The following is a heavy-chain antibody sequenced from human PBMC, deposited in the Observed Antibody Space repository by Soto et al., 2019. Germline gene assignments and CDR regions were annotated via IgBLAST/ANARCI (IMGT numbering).Heavy chain of an antibody. CDR2: IWYDGSNK. Sequence: QVQLVESGGGGVQPGRSLRLSCAASGFTFSSYGMHWVRQAPGTGLEWVAVIWYDGSNKYYADSVKGRFTISRDNSKNTLYLQMTSLRAWDTSVYYCARDLYGDRFTDYYDGMDVWVQGTTVTVSS. CDR3: ARDLYGDRFTDYYDGMDV. D-gene: IGHD4-17*01. CDR1: GFTFSSYG. J-gene: IGHJ6*02. V-gene: IGHV3-33*01.